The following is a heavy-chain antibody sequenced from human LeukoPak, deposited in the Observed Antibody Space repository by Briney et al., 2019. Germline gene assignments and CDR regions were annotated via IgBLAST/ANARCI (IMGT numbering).Heavy chain of an antibody. V-gene: IGHV4-59*08. CDR1: GGSISSYY. CDR3: ARHTIRRLLVGFDY. Sequence: SETLSLTCTVSGGSISSYYWSWIRQPPGKGLEWIGYIYYSGSTNYNPSLKSRVTTSVDTSKNQFSLKLSSVTAADTAVYYCARHTIRRLLVGFDYWGQGTLVTVSS. D-gene: IGHD4-17*01. J-gene: IGHJ4*02. CDR2: IYYSGST.